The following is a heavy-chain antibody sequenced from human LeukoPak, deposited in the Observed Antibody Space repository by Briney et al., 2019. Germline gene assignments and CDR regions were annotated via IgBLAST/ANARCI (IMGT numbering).Heavy chain of an antibody. Sequence: SGTLSLTCAVSGGSISSSNWWSWVRQPPGKGLEWIGEIYHSGSTNYNPSLKSRVTISVDKSKNQFSLKLSSVTAADTAMYYCARGVYDSESYYKTFDYWGQGTLVTVSS. CDR2: IYHSGST. J-gene: IGHJ4*02. CDR3: ARGVYDSESYYKTFDY. V-gene: IGHV4-4*02. D-gene: IGHD3-10*01. CDR1: GGSISSSNW.